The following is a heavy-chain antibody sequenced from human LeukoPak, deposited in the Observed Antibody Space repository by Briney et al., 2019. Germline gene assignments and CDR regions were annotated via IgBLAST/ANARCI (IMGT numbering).Heavy chain of an antibody. CDR2: MYYSGST. Sequence: PSETLSLTCTVSGGSISSYYWSWIRQPPGKGLEWIGYMYYSGSTNYNPSLKSRVTISVDMSKNQVSLKLSSVTAADTAVYYCARDYDVLTAYPPTQLFDPWGQGTLVTVSS. J-gene: IGHJ5*02. D-gene: IGHD3-9*01. CDR1: GGSISSYY. V-gene: IGHV4-59*01. CDR3: ARDYDVLTAYPPTQLFDP.